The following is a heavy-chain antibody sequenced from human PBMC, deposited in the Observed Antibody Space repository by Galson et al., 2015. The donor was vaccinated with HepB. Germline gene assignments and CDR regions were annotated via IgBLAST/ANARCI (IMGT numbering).Heavy chain of an antibody. Sequence: SVKVSCKVSGYTLTELSMHWVRQAPGKGLEWMGGFDPEDGETIYAQKFQGRVTMTEDTSTDTAYMELSSLRSEDTAVYYCAREMVYAIHLGLYYYYGMDVWGQGTTVTVSS. CDR3: AREMVYAIHLGLYYYYGMDV. D-gene: IGHD2-8*01. CDR1: GYTLTELS. V-gene: IGHV1-24*01. J-gene: IGHJ6*02. CDR2: FDPEDGET.